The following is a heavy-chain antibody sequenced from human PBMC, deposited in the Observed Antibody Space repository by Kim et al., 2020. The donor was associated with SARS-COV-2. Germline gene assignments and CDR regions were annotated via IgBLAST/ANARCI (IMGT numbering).Heavy chain of an antibody. Sequence: SETLSLTCTVSGGSISSSSYYWGWIRQPPGKGLEWIGSIYYSGSTYYNPSLKSRVTISVDTSKNEFSLKLSSVTAADTAVYYCARHEPYSSGWYWDYYYYGMDVWGQGTTVTVSS. CDR2: IYYSGST. V-gene: IGHV4-39*01. CDR3: ARHEPYSSGWYWDYYYYGMDV. CDR1: GGSISSSSYY. D-gene: IGHD6-19*01. J-gene: IGHJ6*02.